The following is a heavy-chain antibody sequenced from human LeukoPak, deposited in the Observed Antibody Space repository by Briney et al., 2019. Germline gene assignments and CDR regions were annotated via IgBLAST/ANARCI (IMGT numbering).Heavy chain of an antibody. CDR1: GFTFSSYA. CDR3: AKVSPDFWSGYYRYYYYMDV. J-gene: IGHJ6*03. V-gene: IGHV3-23*01. CDR2: ISGSGGST. Sequence: PGGSLRLSCAASGFTFSSYAMSWVRQAPGKGLEWVSAISGSGGSTYYADSVKGRFTISRDNSKNTLYLQMNSLRAEDTAVYYCAKVSPDFWSGYYRYYYYMDVWGKGTTVTVSS. D-gene: IGHD3-3*01.